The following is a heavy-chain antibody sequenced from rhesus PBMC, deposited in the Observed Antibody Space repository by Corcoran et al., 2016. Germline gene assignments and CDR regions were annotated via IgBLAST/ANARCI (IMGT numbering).Heavy chain of an antibody. V-gene: IGHV3-134*01. CDR3: TRDRTDLYFDL. CDR1: GFTFDDYA. Sequence: EVQLVESGGALAQPGGSLRLSCAASGFTFDDYAIHWVRQAPGKGLEWVSRISWNSGTIYYADSVKGRFTISRDNAKNSLFLQMDRLRAEDTAVYYCTRDRTDLYFDLWGPGTPITISS. J-gene: IGHJ2*01. CDR2: ISWNSGTI.